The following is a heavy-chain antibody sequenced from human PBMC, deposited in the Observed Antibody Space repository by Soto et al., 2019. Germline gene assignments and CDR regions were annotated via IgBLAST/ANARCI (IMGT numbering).Heavy chain of an antibody. CDR2: IIPIFGTA. V-gene: IGHV1-69*06. CDR3: ARDNHWSYLDY. CDR1: GGTFSSYA. J-gene: IGHJ4*02. D-gene: IGHD1-1*01. Sequence: GASVKVSCKASGGTFSSYAISWVRQAPGQGLEWMGGIIPIFGTANYAQKFQGRVTITADKSTSTAYMELSSLRSEDAAVYYCARDNHWSYLDYWGQGTLVTVSS.